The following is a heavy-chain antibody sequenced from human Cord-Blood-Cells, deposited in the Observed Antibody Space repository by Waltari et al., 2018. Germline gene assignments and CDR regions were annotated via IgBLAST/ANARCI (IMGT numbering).Heavy chain of an antibody. CDR1: GFTFDDYA. CDR2: ISWNSGSI. V-gene: IGHV3-9*01. CDR3: AKDDFAFDI. J-gene: IGHJ3*02. Sequence: EVQLVESGGGLVQPGRSLRLSCAASGFTFDDYAMHWVRQAPGKGLEWVSGISWNSGSIGYADSVKGRFTISGDNAKNSLYLQMNSLRAEDTALYYCAKDDFAFDIWGQGTMVTVSS.